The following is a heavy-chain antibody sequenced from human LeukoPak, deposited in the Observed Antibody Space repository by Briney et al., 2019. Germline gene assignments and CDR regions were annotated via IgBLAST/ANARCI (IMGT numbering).Heavy chain of an antibody. J-gene: IGHJ6*03. Sequence: ASVKVSCKASGYTFTSYYMHWVRQAPGQGLEWMGIINPSGGSTSYAQKFQGRVTMTRDTSTSTVYMELSSLRSEDTAVYYCARDQSPTGYYYYYMDVWGKGTTVTISS. CDR1: GYTFTSYY. V-gene: IGHV1-46*01. CDR3: ARDQSPTGYYYYYMDV. D-gene: IGHD1-14*01. CDR2: INPSGGST.